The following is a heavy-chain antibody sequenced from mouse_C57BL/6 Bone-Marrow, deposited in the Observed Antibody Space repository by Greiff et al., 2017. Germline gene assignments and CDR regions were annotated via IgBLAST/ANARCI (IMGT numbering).Heavy chain of an antibody. V-gene: IGHV1-64*01. CDR1: GYAFSSSW. J-gene: IGHJ1*03. CDR3: ATNAYYYGSRGYFDV. Sequence: QVQLQQPGAELVKPGASVKFSCKASGYAFSSSWMHWVKPRPGQGLEWIGRIHPSRGSTNYNAKFKGKATLTVDKSSSTAYMQLSSLTSEDSAVYYCATNAYYYGSRGYFDVWGTGTTVTVSS. CDR2: IHPSRGST. D-gene: IGHD1-1*01.